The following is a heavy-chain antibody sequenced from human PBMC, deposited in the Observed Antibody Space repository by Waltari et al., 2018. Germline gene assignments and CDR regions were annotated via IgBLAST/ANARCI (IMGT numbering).Heavy chain of an antibody. J-gene: IGHJ4*02. CDR1: GYIFTNYW. D-gene: IGHD6-19*01. CDR2: IAHSDSSN. Sequence: EVQLVQSGGEVKKPGEYLRISCKGSGYIFTNYWISWVRQMPGKGLEWMGKIAHSDSSNSYSPSFQGNVTSSTDRATDTTYLQWSSLRASDTAMYYCARHAFGGYGWYYFDLWGQGTLATVSS. CDR3: ARHAFGGYGWYYFDL. V-gene: IGHV5-10-1*03.